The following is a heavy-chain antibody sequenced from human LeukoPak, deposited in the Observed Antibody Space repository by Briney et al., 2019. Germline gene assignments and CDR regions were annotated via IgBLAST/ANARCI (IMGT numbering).Heavy chain of an antibody. V-gene: IGHV3-7*01. CDR2: IKQDGSQK. D-gene: IGHD1-26*01. Sequence: GGSLRLSCAASGFTFSLYWMNWIRQAPGKGLEWVASIKQDGSQKDYVDSVKGRFTISRDNARNALFLHMNSLRAIDSAVYYCARDIPKWEPFDYWGQGTLVTVSS. CDR1: GFTFSLYW. CDR3: ARDIPKWEPFDY. J-gene: IGHJ4*02.